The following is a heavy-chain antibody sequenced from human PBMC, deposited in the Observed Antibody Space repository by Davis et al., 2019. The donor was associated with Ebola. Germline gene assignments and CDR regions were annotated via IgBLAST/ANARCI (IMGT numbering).Heavy chain of an antibody. Sequence: AASVKVSCKASGYRFPSYSMHWVRQAPGQSLEWMGWLNPGTGGKKYSQRFQDRVTFSWDTSSSTAYMDLSSLGYEDTAVYYCARDQGYTYGDAFDIWGQGTVVTVSS. V-gene: IGHV1-3*01. CDR3: ARDQGYTYGDAFDI. CDR2: LNPGTGGK. D-gene: IGHD5-18*01. J-gene: IGHJ3*02. CDR1: GYRFPSYS.